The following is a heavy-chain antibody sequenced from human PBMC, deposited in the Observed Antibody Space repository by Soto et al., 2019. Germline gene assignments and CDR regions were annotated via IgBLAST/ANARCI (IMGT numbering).Heavy chain of an antibody. Sequence: EVQLVESGGDLVQPGRSLRLSCAASGLLVSSNYMSWVRQAPGKGLEWVSVIYSGSNTHYADSVKGRFTISRDNSKNTLYLQMESLRAEDKAVYYCARGYRVEGAYGAGAFFDYWGQGTLVTVAS. V-gene: IGHV3-66*01. CDR2: IYSGSNT. D-gene: IGHD1-26*01. J-gene: IGHJ4*02. CDR3: ARGYRVEGAYGAGAFFDY. CDR1: GLLVSSNY.